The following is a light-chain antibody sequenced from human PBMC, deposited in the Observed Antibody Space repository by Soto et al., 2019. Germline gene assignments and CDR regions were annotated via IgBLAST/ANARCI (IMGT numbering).Light chain of an antibody. CDR1: SSNIGAGYV. J-gene: IGLJ1*01. CDR2: GNS. V-gene: IGLV1-40*01. Sequence: QSVLTQPPSVSGAPGQRVTISCTGSSSNIGAGYVVHWYQQLPGTAPKLLIYGNSNRPSGVPDQFSGSKSGTSASLAITGLQSEDEAYYYCKAWDNSLNAYVFGTGTKVTVL. CDR3: KAWDNSLNAYV.